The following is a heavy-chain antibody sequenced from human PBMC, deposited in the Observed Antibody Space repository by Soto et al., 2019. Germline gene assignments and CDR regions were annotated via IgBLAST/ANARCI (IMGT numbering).Heavy chain of an antibody. CDR3: ARSPNYYYYGFDV. V-gene: IGHV4-61*08. J-gene: IGHJ6*02. D-gene: IGHD3-10*01. Sequence: KPSETLSLTCTVPGGSVSSGDYFWSWLRQSPGKRLEWIAYIYYSGSTNYNPSLKSRATISVDTSKSQVSLTLTSMTAADAALYYCARSPNYYYYGFDVWGQGXAVTVYS. CDR1: GGSVSSGDYF. CDR2: IYYSGST.